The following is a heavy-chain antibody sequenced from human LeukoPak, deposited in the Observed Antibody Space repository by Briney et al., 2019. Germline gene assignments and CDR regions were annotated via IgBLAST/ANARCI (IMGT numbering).Heavy chain of an antibody. CDR3: ARRQHRYYMDV. CDR2: ISSSSNTI. J-gene: IGHJ6*03. D-gene: IGHD6-13*01. CDR1: GITFSTFN. Sequence: GGSLRLSCAASGITFSTFNMNWVRQAPGKGLEWVSYISSSSNTIYYADSVKGRFTISRDNAKSSLYLQMNILRVEDTAVYYCARRQHRYYMDVWGKGTTVTVSS. V-gene: IGHV3-48*01.